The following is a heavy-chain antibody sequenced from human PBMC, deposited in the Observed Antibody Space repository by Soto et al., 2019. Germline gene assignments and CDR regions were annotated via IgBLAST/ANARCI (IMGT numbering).Heavy chain of an antibody. D-gene: IGHD3-16*02. CDR3: ARGGYYDYIWGSYRYPPLDY. CDR1: GYTFTSYD. V-gene: IGHV1-8*01. CDR2: MNPNSGNT. Sequence: QVQLVQSGAEVKKPGASVKVSCNASGYTFTSYDINWVRQATGQGLEWMGWMNPNSGNTGYAQKFQGRVTMTRNTSISTAYMELSSLRSEDTAVYYCARGGYYDYIWGSYRYPPLDYWGQGTLVTVSS. J-gene: IGHJ4*02.